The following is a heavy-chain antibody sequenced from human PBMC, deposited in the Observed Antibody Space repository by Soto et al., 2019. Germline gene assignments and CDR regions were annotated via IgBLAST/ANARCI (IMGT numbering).Heavy chain of an antibody. Sequence: GGSLRLSCAASGFMFNTYAMTWVRQAPGKGLEWVATITNTGGGTYYADSVKGRFTISRDNSNNRLYLQMYSLRAEDTAVYYCARDRDYDFWSGYPYYYYYYGMDVWGQGTTVTVSS. D-gene: IGHD3-3*01. CDR2: ITNTGGGT. V-gene: IGHV3-23*01. CDR3: ARDRDYDFWSGYPYYYYYYGMDV. J-gene: IGHJ6*02. CDR1: GFMFNTYA.